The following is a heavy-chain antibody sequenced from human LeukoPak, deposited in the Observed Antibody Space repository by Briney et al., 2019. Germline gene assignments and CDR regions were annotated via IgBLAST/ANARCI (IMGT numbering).Heavy chain of an antibody. CDR3: TTPPYSSGWYRRGAFDI. Sequence: GGSQRLSCAASGFTFSNAWMNWVRQAPGKGLEWVGRIKSKTDGGTTDYAAPVKGRFTISRDDSKNTLYLQMNSLKTEDTAVYYCTTPPYSSGWYRRGAFDIWGQGTMVTVSS. CDR1: GFTFSNAW. V-gene: IGHV3-15*07. J-gene: IGHJ3*02. CDR2: IKSKTDGGTT. D-gene: IGHD6-19*01.